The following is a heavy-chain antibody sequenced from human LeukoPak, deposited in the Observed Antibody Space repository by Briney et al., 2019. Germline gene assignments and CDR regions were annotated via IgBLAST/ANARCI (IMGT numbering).Heavy chain of an antibody. CDR2: IYYSGST. D-gene: IGHD3-3*01. J-gene: IGHJ4*02. CDR3: ARESDWMEWLFYFDY. V-gene: IGHV4-59*01. Sequence: SETLSLTCAVYGGSFSGYYWSWIRQPPGKGLEWIGYIYYSGSTNYNPSLKSRVTISVDTSKNQFSLKLSSVTAADTAVYYCARESDWMEWLFYFDYWGQGTLVTVSS. CDR1: GGSFSGYY.